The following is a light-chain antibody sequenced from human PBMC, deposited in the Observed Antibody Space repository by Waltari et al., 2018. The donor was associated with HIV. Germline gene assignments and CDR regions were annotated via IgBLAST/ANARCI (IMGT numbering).Light chain of an antibody. Sequence: SYELTQPPSVSVSPGPTASIPCGGTELAKQYVYWYQQKAGQAPLVIMSKDKERPPGIPDRFSGSNSGTTVTLTISPVQSEDEAHYYCQSADSSGLYWVFGGGTKLTVL. CDR1: ELAKQY. V-gene: IGLV3-25*03. J-gene: IGLJ3*02. CDR2: KDK. CDR3: QSADSSGLYWV.